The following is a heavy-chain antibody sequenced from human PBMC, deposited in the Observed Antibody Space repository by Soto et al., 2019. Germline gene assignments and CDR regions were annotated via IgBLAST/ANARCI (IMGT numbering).Heavy chain of an antibody. J-gene: IGHJ5*02. Sequence: QVQLQESGPGLVKPSQTLSLTCTVSGGSISSGGYYWSWIRQHPGKGLEWIGYIYYSGSTYYNPSLKSRVTIAVDTSKNQFSLKLSSVTAADTAVYYCAREGSLAASRFDPWGQGTLVTVSS. D-gene: IGHD6-13*01. CDR3: AREGSLAASRFDP. CDR2: IYYSGST. V-gene: IGHV4-31*03. CDR1: GGSISSGGYY.